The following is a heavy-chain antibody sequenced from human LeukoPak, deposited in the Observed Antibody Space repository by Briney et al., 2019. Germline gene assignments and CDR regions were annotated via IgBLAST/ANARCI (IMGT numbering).Heavy chain of an antibody. CDR2: ISGSGGST. CDR3: ATSYDYVWGSYRYTGYFDY. J-gene: IGHJ4*02. V-gene: IGHV3-23*01. Sequence: GGSLRLSCAASGFIFNNYWMSWVRQAPGKGLEWVSAISGSGGSTYYADSVKGRFTISRDNSKNTLYLQMNSLRAEDTAVYYCATSYDYVWGSYRYTGYFDYWGQGTLVTVSS. D-gene: IGHD3-16*02. CDR1: GFIFNNYW.